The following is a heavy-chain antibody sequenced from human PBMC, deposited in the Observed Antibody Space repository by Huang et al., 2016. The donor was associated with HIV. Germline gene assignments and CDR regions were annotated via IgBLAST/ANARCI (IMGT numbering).Heavy chain of an antibody. Sequence: QVQLVESGGGVVQPGRSLRLSCLASGFTFENYAMHWVRQAPGKGLEWVAVISYDERNKAYSDSVKGRFTISRDNFKNTFYLEMNSLRVEDTAVYYCATGYCSGGSCPLDYWGQGTLVTVYS. J-gene: IGHJ4*02. D-gene: IGHD2-15*01. CDR1: GFTFENYA. V-gene: IGHV3-30*04. CDR2: ISYDERNK. CDR3: ATGYCSGGSCPLDY.